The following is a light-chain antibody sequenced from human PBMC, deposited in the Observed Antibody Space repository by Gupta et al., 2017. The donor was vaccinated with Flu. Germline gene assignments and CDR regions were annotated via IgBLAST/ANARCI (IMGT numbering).Light chain of an antibody. V-gene: IGKV3-15*01. J-gene: IGKJ5*01. CDR3: HQYKTGPH. CDR1: QSVSSS. CDR2: AAS. Sequence: EIVMTQSPATLSVSPGQRVTLSCRASQSVSSSLAWYQQKPGQAPRLLIYAASTRATGIPPRFSGRGSGTEFTLTISSLQSEDFAVYYCHQYKTGPHFGQETRLEMK.